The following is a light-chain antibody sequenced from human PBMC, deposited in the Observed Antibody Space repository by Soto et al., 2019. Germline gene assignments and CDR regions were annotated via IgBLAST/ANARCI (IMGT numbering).Light chain of an antibody. J-gene: IGKJ3*01. CDR3: QQYDKSPLT. CDR1: QSVSSSY. CDR2: GTS. V-gene: IGKV3-20*01. Sequence: EIVLTQSPGTLSLSPGERATLSCRASQSVSSSYLAWYQQKPGQAPRLLIYGTSTRATGIPDRFSGSGSGTDFTLTISRLEPEDFAVYYCQQYDKSPLTFGLGTKVEIK.